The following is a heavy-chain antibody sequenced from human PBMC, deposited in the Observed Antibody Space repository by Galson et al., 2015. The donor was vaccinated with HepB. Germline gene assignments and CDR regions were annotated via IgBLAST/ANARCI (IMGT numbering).Heavy chain of an antibody. D-gene: IGHD2-2*01. CDR3: AHNAGVCSSTSCRLRDYYYYMDV. CDR2: ISGSGGST. Sequence: SLRLPCAASGFTFSSYAMSWARQAPGKGLEWVYAISGSGGSTYYADSVKGRFTISRDNSKNTLYLQMNSLRAEDTAVYYCAHNAGVCSSTSCRLRDYYYYMDVWGKGTTVTVSS. J-gene: IGHJ6*03. V-gene: IGHV3-23*01. CDR1: GFTFSSYA.